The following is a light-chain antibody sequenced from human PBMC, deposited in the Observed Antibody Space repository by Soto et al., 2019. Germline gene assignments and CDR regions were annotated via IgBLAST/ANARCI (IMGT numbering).Light chain of an antibody. CDR1: QSVTYN. CDR2: GAS. V-gene: IGKV3-15*01. CDR3: KQYNDWLWT. J-gene: IGKJ1*01. Sequence: THSPANLSASPGERVTPSCMCTQSVTYNLAWYQQKPGQAPRLLIYGASTRPAGVPARFSGRGSGTEFTLTITSLQSEDFAVYYCKQYNDWLWTFGQGTQVDIK.